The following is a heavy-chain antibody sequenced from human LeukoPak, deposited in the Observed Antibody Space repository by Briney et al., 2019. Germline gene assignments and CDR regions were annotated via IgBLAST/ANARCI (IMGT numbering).Heavy chain of an antibody. CDR1: GYSISSGCY. CDR2: IYHSGST. D-gene: IGHD3-16*01. J-gene: IGHJ4*02. V-gene: IGHV4-38-2*02. CDR3: ASYYDYVWGSYFLVY. Sequence: SETLSLTCTVSGYSISSGCYWGWIRQPPGKGLEWIGSIYHSGSTYYNPSLKSRVTISVDTSKNQFSLKLSSVTAADTAVYYCASYYDYVWGSYFLVYWGQGTLVTVSS.